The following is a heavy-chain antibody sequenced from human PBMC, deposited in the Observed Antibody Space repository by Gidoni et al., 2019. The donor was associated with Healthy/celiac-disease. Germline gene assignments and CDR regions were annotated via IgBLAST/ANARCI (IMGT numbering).Heavy chain of an antibody. D-gene: IGHD2-2*02. CDR2: IYYSGST. CDR3: AREDRYLRRDY. J-gene: IGHJ4*02. CDR1: GGPIRSADYY. V-gene: IGHV4-30-4*01. Sequence: QVPLQESGPGLVKPSQTLSLTCTLTGGPIRSADYYWSWIRQPPGKGLEWIGYIYYSGSTYYNPSLKSRVTISGDTSKNQFSLKLSSVTAADTAVYYCAREDRYLRRDYWGQGTLVTVSS.